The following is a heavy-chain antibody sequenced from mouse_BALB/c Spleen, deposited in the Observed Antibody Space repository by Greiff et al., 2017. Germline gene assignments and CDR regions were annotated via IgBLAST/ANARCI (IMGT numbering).Heavy chain of an antibody. CDR3: ARDYDFDY. Sequence: QVQLQQSGPELVKPGASVKISCKASGYAFSSSWMNWVQQRPGQGLEWIGRIYPGDGDTNYTGKFTGKATLTADKSSSTAYMQLSSLTSVDSAVYFCARDYDFDYWGQGTTLTVSS. CDR1: GYAFSSSW. J-gene: IGHJ2*01. CDR2: IYPGDGDT. D-gene: IGHD2-4*01. V-gene: IGHV1-82*01.